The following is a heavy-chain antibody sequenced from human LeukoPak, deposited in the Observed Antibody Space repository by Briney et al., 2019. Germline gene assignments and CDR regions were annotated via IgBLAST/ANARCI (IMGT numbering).Heavy chain of an antibody. CDR2: INPNSGGT. CDR3: ARDRTDYGGNHNPGY. V-gene: IGHV1-2*02. CDR1: GYTFTGYY. D-gene: IGHD4-23*01. J-gene: IGHJ4*02. Sequence: GASVKVSCKASGYTFTGYYMHWVRQAPGQGLEWMGWINPNSGGTNYAQKFQGRVTMTRDTSISTAYMELSRLRSDDTAVYYCARDRTDYGGNHNPGYWGQGTLVTVSS.